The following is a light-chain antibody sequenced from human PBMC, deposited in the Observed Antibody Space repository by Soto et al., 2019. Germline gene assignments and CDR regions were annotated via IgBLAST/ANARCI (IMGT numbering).Light chain of an antibody. CDR1: SSNIGSNF. J-gene: IGLJ2*01. Sequence: QLVLPQPPSVSGTPGQRVTMSCSGGSSNIGSNFAYWYRQLPGTAPKLVIYANSQRPSGVPDRFSGSKSGTSASLSISGLRSEDEADYYCATWDDSLRGVLFGGGTKLTVL. V-gene: IGLV1-47*01. CDR2: ANS. CDR3: ATWDDSLRGVL.